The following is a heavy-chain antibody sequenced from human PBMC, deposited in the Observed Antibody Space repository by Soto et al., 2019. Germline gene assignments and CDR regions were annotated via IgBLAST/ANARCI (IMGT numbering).Heavy chain of an antibody. CDR1: GDTFRNYA. CDR2: IIPIYGTT. D-gene: IGHD5-18*01. J-gene: IGHJ4*02. CDR3: AKEYSLQLWPRAPDY. Sequence: SVKVSCKASGDTFRNYALSWVRQAPGQGLEWMGGIIPIYGTTNYAQKFQDRVTITADTSTSTADMELSSLRSEDTAVYYCAKEYSLQLWPRAPDYWGQGTLVTVSS. V-gene: IGHV1-69*06.